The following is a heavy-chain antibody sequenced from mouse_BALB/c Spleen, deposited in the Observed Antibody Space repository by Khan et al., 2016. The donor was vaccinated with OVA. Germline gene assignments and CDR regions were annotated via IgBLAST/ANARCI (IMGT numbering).Heavy chain of an antibody. D-gene: IGHD1-2*01. J-gene: IGHJ2*01. CDR1: GYSITSGYG. V-gene: IGHV3-1*02. Sequence: EVQLQESGPGLVKPSQSLSLTCTVTGYSITSGYGWNWIRQFPGNKLEWMGYIRYSGSTNYNPSLKNRTSITRDTSKNTSFLQLNSVTSEDSATYYCARTARIKYWGQGTTLTVSS. CDR2: IRYSGST. CDR3: ARTARIKY.